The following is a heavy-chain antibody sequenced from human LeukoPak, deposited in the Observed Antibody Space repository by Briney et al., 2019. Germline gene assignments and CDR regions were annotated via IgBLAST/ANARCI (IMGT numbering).Heavy chain of an antibody. J-gene: IGHJ5*02. CDR2: IKSKTDGGTT. Sequence: GGALRLSCAASGFTFSNAWMSWVGEAPGKGLEWVGRIKSKTDGGTTDYAAPVKGRLTISREEKKNTLYREMKSQKTEDTAVYYSTTGVCSGGSCYSEAPFDPWGQGTLVTVSS. CDR1: GFTFSNAW. D-gene: IGHD2-15*01. CDR3: TTGVCSGGSCYSEAPFDP. V-gene: IGHV3-15*01.